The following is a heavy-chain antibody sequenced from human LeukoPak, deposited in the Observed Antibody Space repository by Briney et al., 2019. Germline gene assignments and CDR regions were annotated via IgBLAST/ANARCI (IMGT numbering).Heavy chain of an antibody. Sequence: PGGSLRLSCAASGFIFSDHYMDWVRQAPGKGLEWVGRIRNKAKSDTTEYAASVKGRFTISRDDSKNSLFLQMNSLKTEDTAVYYCARFALATRYLDCWGQGTLVTVSS. CDR1: GFIFSDHY. V-gene: IGHV3-72*01. D-gene: IGHD3-16*01. CDR3: ARFALATRYLDC. J-gene: IGHJ4*02. CDR2: IRNKAKSDTT.